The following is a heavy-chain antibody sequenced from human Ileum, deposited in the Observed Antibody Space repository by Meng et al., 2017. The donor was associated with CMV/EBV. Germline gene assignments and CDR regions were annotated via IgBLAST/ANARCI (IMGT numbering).Heavy chain of an antibody. CDR3: ARGRMTTVPNSDY. CDR2: IWYDGSNK. Sequence: GGSLRLSCAASGFTFSSYGMHWVRQAPGKGLEWVAVIWYDGSNKYYADSVKGRFTISRDNSKNTLYLQMNSLRAEDTAVYYCARGRMTTVPNSDYWGQGTLVTVSS. CDR1: GFTFSSYG. J-gene: IGHJ4*02. V-gene: IGHV3-33*01. D-gene: IGHD4-11*01.